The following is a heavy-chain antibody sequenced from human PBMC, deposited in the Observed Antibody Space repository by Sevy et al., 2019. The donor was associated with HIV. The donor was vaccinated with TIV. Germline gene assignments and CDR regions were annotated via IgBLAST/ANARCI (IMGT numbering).Heavy chain of an antibody. D-gene: IGHD6-19*01. V-gene: IGHV1-69*13. CDR3: ARGGGNGWYYFDY. J-gene: IGHJ4*02. CDR2: IIRILGTV. Sequence: ASVKVSCKASGGTFSSYGISWVRQAPGQGLEWMGGIIRILGTVNYAQKFQGRVTITADESTKTAYMELSSLRSEDTAVYYCARGGGNGWYYFDYWRQETLVTVSS. CDR1: GGTFSSYG.